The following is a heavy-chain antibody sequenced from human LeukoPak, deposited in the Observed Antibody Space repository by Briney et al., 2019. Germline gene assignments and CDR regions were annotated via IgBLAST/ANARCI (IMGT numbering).Heavy chain of an antibody. Sequence: GGSLRLSCAASGFTLDDYAMHWVRQAPGKGLEWVSSISSSSSYIYYADSVKGRFTISRDNAKNSLYLQMNSLRAEDTAVYYCARDGIGSTNSFDYWGQGTLVTVSS. CDR3: ARDGIGSTNSFDY. V-gene: IGHV3-21*01. CDR1: GFTLDDYA. J-gene: IGHJ4*02. CDR2: ISSSSSYI. D-gene: IGHD1-26*01.